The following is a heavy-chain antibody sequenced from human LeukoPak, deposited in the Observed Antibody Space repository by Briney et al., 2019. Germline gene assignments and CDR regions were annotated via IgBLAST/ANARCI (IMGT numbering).Heavy chain of an antibody. V-gene: IGHV3-48*01. J-gene: IGHJ3*02. CDR3: AKDTGSPADAITMEDNAFDI. D-gene: IGHD3-3*01. CDR1: GVIFSSHS. Sequence: PGGSLRLSCVASGVIFSSHSMNWVRQAPGKGLEGVSYISSSSTTIYYADSVKGRFTISRDNAKNSLYLQMNSLRAEDTAVYYCAKDTGSPADAITMEDNAFDIWGQGTMVTVSS. CDR2: ISSSSTTI.